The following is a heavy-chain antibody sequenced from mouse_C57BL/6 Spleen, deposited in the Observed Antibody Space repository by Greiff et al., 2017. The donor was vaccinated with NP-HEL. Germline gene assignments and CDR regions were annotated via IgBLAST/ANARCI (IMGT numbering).Heavy chain of an antibody. J-gene: IGHJ4*01. CDR1: GYAFSSSW. Sequence: VKLQESGPELVKPGASVKISCKASGYAFSSSWMTWVKQRPGKGLEWIGRLYPGDGDTNYNGKFKGKATLTADKSSSTAYMQLSSLTSEDSAVYFCARRGIYYDYLYAMDYWGQGTSVTVSS. V-gene: IGHV1-82*01. D-gene: IGHD2-4*01. CDR2: LYPGDGDT. CDR3: ARRGIYYDYLYAMDY.